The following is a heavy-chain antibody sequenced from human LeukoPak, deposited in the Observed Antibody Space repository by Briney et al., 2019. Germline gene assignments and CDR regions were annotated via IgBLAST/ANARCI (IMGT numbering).Heavy chain of an antibody. V-gene: IGHV1-3*01. CDR3: ARAVARITIIRGFDY. Sequence: ASVKVSCKASGYTFTSYGISWVRQAPGQGLEWMGWINAGNGITKYSQKFQGRVTITRDTSASTAYMELSSLRSEDTAVYFCARAVARITIIRGFDYWGQGTLVTVSS. CDR2: INAGNGIT. J-gene: IGHJ4*02. D-gene: IGHD3-10*01. CDR1: GYTFTSYG.